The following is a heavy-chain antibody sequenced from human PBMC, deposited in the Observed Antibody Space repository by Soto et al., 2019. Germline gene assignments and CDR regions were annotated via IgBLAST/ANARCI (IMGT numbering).Heavy chain of an antibody. J-gene: IGHJ6*02. V-gene: IGHV1-18*01. D-gene: IGHD1-26*01. CDR1: GYTFTSYG. CDR2: ISAYNGNT. CDR3: ARGGVGAPVSYDYYGMAV. Sequence: ASVKVSCKASGYTFTSYGISWVRQAPGQGLEWMGWISAYNGNTNYAQKLQGRVTMTTDTSTSTAYMELRSLRSDDTAVYYCARGGVGAPVSYDYYGMAVWGQETTVTVSS.